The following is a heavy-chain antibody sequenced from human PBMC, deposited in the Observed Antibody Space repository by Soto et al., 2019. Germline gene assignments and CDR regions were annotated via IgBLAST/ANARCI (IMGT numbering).Heavy chain of an antibody. V-gene: IGHV1-69*01. D-gene: IGHD3-10*01. CDR3: ARDPGYYGSGSYYNAEPFDY. CDR1: GGTFSSYA. J-gene: IGHJ4*02. Sequence: QVQLVQSGAEVKKPGSSVKVSCKASGGTFSSYAISWVRQAPGQGLEWMGGIIPIFGTANYAQKFQGRVTITADESTSTAYMEQSSLRSEDTAVYYCARDPGYYGSGSYYNAEPFDYWGQGTLVTVSS. CDR2: IIPIFGTA.